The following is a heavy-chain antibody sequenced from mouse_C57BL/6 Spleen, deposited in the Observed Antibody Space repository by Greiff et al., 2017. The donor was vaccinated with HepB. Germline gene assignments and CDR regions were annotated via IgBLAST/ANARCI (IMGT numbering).Heavy chain of an antibody. D-gene: IGHD1-1*01. CDR3: ASHGSSYWYFDV. CDR1: GYTFTDYN. Sequence: EVQLQQSGPELVKPGASVKIPCKASGYTFTDYNMDWVKQSHGKSLEWIGDINPNNGGTIYNRKFKGKATLTVDKSSSTAYMELRSLTSEDTAVYYCASHGSSYWYFDVWGTGTTVTVSS. CDR2: INPNNGGT. V-gene: IGHV1-18*01. J-gene: IGHJ1*03.